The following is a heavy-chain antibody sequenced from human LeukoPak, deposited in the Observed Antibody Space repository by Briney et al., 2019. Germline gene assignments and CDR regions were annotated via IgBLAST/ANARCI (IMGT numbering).Heavy chain of an antibody. CDR2: IYYSGST. CDR3: ARPSFYCTNGVCYKGEAYGIFDY. J-gene: IGHJ4*02. CDR1: GGSISSSSYY. Sequence: SETLSLTCTVSGGSISSSSYYWGWIRQPPGKGLEWIGSIYYSGSTYYNPPLKSRVTISVDTSKNQFSLKLSSVTAADTAVYYCARPSFYCTNGVCYKGEAYGIFDYWGQGTLVTVSS. D-gene: IGHD2-8*01. V-gene: IGHV4-39*01.